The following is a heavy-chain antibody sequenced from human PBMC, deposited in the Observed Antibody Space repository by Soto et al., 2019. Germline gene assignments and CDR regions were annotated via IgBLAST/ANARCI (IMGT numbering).Heavy chain of an antibody. J-gene: IGHJ4*02. CDR2: IYYSGNT. D-gene: IGHD3-22*01. V-gene: IGHV4-59*08. Sequence: SETLSLTCTVYGGSITSYYWSWIRQPPGKGLEWIGYIYYSGNTNYNPSPKSRVTISVDTSKNQFSLNLNSVTAADTAVYYCARRLGDRNGYYYDYWGQGTLVTVSS. CDR1: GGSITSYY. CDR3: ARRLGDRNGYYYDY.